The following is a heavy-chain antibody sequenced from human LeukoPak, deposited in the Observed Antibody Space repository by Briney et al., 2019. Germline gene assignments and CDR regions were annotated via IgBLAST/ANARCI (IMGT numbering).Heavy chain of an antibody. Sequence: SETLPLTCTVSGGSISSSSYYWGWIRQPPGKGLEWIGSIYYSGSTYYNPSLKSRITISVDTSKNQFSLKLSSVTAADTAVYFCARHGDGDILTRYKNYYYAMDVWGQGTTVTVSS. J-gene: IGHJ6*02. V-gene: IGHV4-39*01. CDR3: ARHGDGDILTRYKNYYYAMDV. CDR1: GGSISSSSYY. D-gene: IGHD3-9*01. CDR2: IYYSGST.